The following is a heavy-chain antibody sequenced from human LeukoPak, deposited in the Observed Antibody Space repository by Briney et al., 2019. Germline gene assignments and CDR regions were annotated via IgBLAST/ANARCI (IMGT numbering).Heavy chain of an antibody. D-gene: IGHD3-10*01. CDR2: IYSGGST. CDR3: AKGRGMVRAIFDY. CDR1: GFTVSSNY. J-gene: IGHJ4*02. V-gene: IGHV3-66*01. Sequence: GGSLRLSCAASGFTVSSNYMSWVRQAPGKGLEWVSVIYSGGSTYYADSVKGRFTISRDNSKNTLYLQMNSLRAEDTAVYYCAKGRGMVRAIFDYWGQGTLVTVSS.